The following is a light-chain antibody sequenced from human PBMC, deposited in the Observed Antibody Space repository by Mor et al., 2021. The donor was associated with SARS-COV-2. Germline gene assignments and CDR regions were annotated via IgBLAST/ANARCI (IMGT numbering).Light chain of an antibody. CDR1: SSTY. V-gene: IGKV3-20*01. J-gene: IGKJ1*01. Sequence: SSTYLAWYQHKPGQAPRLLMYAASTRATGIPDRFSGSGSGTDFTLTISRLEPEDFAVYYCQEYGNSRAFGQGTKVEIK. CDR3: QEYGNSRA. CDR2: AAS.